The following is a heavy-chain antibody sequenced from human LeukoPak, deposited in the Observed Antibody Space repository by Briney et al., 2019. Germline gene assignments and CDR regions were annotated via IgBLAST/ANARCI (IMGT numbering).Heavy chain of an antibody. V-gene: IGHV1-8*01. J-gene: IGHJ3*01. CDR1: GFTLISFD. CDR2: MNPKNGNT. D-gene: IGHD1-1*01. Sequence: ASVKVSCKASGFTLISFDITWVRQSTGQGLEWLGWMNPKNGNTGYAQKFQGRVTMTRNASINTAYMELSSLISEDSAIYFCARRPLNWIYGEGVFDFWGQGTMVTVSS. CDR3: ARRPLNWIYGEGVFDF.